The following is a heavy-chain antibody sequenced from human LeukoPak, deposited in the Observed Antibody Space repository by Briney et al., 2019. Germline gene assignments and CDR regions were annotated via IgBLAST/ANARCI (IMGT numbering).Heavy chain of an antibody. V-gene: IGHV3-48*04. CDR1: GFTFSSYR. D-gene: IGHD3-3*01. Sequence: GGSLRHSCAASGFTFSSYRMNWVRQAPGKGLEWVSYISSSGSTIYYADSVKGRFTISRDNAKNSLYLQMNSLRAEDTAVYYCVGYDFWSGKLHYWGQGTLVTVSS. CDR3: VGYDFWSGKLHY. CDR2: ISSSGSTI. J-gene: IGHJ4*02.